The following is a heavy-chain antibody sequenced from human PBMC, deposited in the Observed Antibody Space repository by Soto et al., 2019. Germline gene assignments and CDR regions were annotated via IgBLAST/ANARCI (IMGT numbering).Heavy chain of an antibody. D-gene: IGHD2-15*01. Sequence: GGSLRLSCAASGFTFSSYSMNWVRQAPGKGLEWVSSISSSSSYIYYADSVKGRFTISRDNAKNSLYLQMNSLRAEDTAVYYCARVGDAGVAGVWGQGTMVTVSS. J-gene: IGHJ3*01. CDR3: ARVGDAGVAGV. CDR1: GFTFSSYS. V-gene: IGHV3-21*01. CDR2: ISSSSSYI.